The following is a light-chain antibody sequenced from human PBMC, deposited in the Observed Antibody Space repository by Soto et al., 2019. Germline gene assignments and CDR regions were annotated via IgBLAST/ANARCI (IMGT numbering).Light chain of an antibody. CDR2: DAS. V-gene: IGKV1-27*01. CDR3: QKDNSAPKT. CDR1: QDISNY. Sequence: DIQMTQSPSSLSASVGDRVTITCRASQDISNYLAWYQQKPGKVPKLLIYDASTLQTGVQSRFRGSGAGTVFILSVNSLQPEDGATYYCQKDNSAPKTFGRGTRLEI. J-gene: IGKJ2*01.